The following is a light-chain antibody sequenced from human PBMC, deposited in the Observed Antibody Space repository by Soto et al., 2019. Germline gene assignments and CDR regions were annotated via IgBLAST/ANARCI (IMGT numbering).Light chain of an antibody. CDR1: QSISSW. CDR2: KAS. Sequence: DIQMTQSPSTLSASVGDRVTITCRASQSISSWLAWYQQNPGKAPKLLIYKASSLESGVPSRFSGSGSGTDFTLTISSLQPDDFATYYCQQYNSYPLTFGQGTKVEIK. V-gene: IGKV1-5*03. J-gene: IGKJ1*01. CDR3: QQYNSYPLT.